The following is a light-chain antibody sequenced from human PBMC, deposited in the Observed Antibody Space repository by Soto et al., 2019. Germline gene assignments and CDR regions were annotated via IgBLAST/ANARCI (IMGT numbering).Light chain of an antibody. CDR3: SSYTSTNTVV. Sequence: QSVLTQPASVSGSPGQSITISCTGTSSDVGGYNYVSWYQQHPGKAPKLMIYEVTTRPSGVSNRFSGSKSGNTASLIISGLQAEDEADYYCSSYTSTNTVVFGGGTKLTVL. J-gene: IGLJ2*01. CDR1: SSDVGGYNY. V-gene: IGLV2-14*01. CDR2: EVT.